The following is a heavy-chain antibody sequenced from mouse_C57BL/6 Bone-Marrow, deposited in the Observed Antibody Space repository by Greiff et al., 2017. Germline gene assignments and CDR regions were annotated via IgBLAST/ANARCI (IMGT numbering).Heavy chain of an antibody. CDR1: GFNIKDDY. CDR3: TTDYYGSSSYYYAMDY. J-gene: IGHJ4*01. V-gene: IGHV14-4*01. Sequence: VKLQQSGAELVRPGASVKLSCTASGFNIKDDYMHWVKQRPEQGLEWIGWIDPENGDTEYASKFQGKATITADTSSNTAYLQLSSLTSEDTAVYYCTTDYYGSSSYYYAMDYWGQGTSVTVSS. CDR2: IDPENGDT. D-gene: IGHD1-1*01.